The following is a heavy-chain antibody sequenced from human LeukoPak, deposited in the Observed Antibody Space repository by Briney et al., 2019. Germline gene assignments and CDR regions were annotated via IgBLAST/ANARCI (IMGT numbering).Heavy chain of an antibody. CDR1: GYTFTSYG. D-gene: IGHD4-17*01. J-gene: IGHJ4*02. V-gene: IGHV1-18*01. CDR2: ISAYNGNT. Sequence: ASVKDSCKASGYTFTSYGISWVRQAPGQGLEWMGWISAYNGNTNYAQKLQGRVTMTTDTSTSTAYIEPRSLRSDDTAVYYCARGVTTFSGLDYWGQGTLVTVSS. CDR3: ARGVTTFSGLDY.